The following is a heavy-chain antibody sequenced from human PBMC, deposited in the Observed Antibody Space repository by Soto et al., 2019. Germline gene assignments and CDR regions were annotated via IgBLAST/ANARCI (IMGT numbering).Heavy chain of an antibody. Sequence: GGSLRLSCSASGFIFSDYAMHWVRQAPGKGMEWVAVILFDGNKKYYADSVKGRFTISRDNAKKSLSLQMNSLRDEDTAVYYCARAPASSGWSELDYWGQGALVTVSS. J-gene: IGHJ4*02. CDR3: ARAPASSGWSELDY. V-gene: IGHV3-30*03. CDR2: ILFDGNKK. D-gene: IGHD6-19*01. CDR1: GFIFSDYA.